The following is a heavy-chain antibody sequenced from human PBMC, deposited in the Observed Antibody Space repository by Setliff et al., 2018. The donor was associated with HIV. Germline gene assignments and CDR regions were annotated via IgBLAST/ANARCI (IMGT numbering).Heavy chain of an antibody. CDR3: VKVSRGTVVRGVILVGYFDY. D-gene: IGHD3-10*02. J-gene: IGHJ4*02. CDR2: ISSSGGRT. CDR1: GFTFSNYV. Sequence: GGSLRLSCAASGFTFSNYVMSRVRQTPGKGLEWVSVISSSGGRTYHADSVKGRFTISRDNSKNTLYLQMSSLRVEDTAVYYCVKVSRGTVVRGVILVGYFDYWGQGTPVTVSS. V-gene: IGHV3-23*01.